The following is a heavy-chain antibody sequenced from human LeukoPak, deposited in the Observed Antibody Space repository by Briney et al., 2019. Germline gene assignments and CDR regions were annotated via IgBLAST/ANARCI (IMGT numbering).Heavy chain of an antibody. Sequence: GRSLRLPCAASGFTFSSYGMHWVRQAPGKGLEWVAVISYDGSNKYYADSVKGRFTISRDNSKNTLYLQMNSLRAEDTAVYYCAKDKGTSGSIDYWGQGTLVTVSS. CDR2: ISYDGSNK. V-gene: IGHV3-30*18. D-gene: IGHD5-12*01. J-gene: IGHJ4*02. CDR1: GFTFSSYG. CDR3: AKDKGTSGSIDY.